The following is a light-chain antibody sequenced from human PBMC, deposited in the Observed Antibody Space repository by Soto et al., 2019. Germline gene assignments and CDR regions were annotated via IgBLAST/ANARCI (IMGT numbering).Light chain of an antibody. CDR3: QSYDSSLSGSVV. V-gene: IGLV1-40*01. Sequence: QSVLTQPPSVSGAPGQRGTISCTGSSSNIGAGYDVHWYQQLPGTAPKLLIYGNSNRPSGVPDRFSGSKSGTSASLAITGLQAEDEADYYCQSYDSSLSGSVVFGGGTKLT. CDR1: SSNIGAGYD. CDR2: GNS. J-gene: IGLJ2*01.